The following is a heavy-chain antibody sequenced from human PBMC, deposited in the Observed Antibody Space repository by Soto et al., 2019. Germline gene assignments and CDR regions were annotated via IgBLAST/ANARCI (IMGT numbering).Heavy chain of an antibody. CDR1: GGTFSSYT. V-gene: IGHV1-69*02. J-gene: IGHJ4*02. Sequence: QVQLVQSGAEVKKPGSSVKVSCKASGGTFSSYTISWVRQAPGQGLEWMGRIIPILGIANYAQKFQGRVTITADKSTITAHTELISLRSEDTSVYYCARGRPLDYCDPSYYFHYSGQGTLVTLSS. D-gene: IGHD4-17*01. CDR2: IIPILGIA. CDR3: ARGRPLDYCDPSYYFHY.